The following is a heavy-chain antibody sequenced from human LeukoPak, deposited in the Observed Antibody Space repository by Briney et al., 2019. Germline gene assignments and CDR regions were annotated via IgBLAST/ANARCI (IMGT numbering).Heavy chain of an antibody. CDR3: AKDGVSYNWNCGFSYCYTYFDV. CDR2: IRYDGSNK. Sequence: GSLILSCAASGFTFNSKRLHWDRQAPGKGLEWVAFIRYDGSNKYYADSVKGRFTISRDNSKNTLYLQMNSLRAEDTAVYYCAKDGVSYNWNCGFSYCYTYFDVWGKGTTVTVSS. V-gene: IGHV3-30*02. CDR1: GFTFNSKR. D-gene: IGHD1-7*01. J-gene: IGHJ6*04.